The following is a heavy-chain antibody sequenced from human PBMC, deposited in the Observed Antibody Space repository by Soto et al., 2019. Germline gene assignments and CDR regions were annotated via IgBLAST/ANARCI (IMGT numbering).Heavy chain of an antibody. V-gene: IGHV3-23*01. D-gene: IGHD3-10*01. J-gene: IGHJ4*02. Sequence: EVQVLQSGGGLGQPEGSLRLSCAVSGFNFSPYVMSWVRQAPGKGLEWISSTGGRDGGASYAASVKGRFTISKDTSRNTLYLQMNSLRVDDTAVYYCATDRDQTFPPLEFWGKGTLVTVSS. CDR3: ATDRDQTFPPLEF. CDR1: GFNFSPYV. CDR2: TGGRDGGA.